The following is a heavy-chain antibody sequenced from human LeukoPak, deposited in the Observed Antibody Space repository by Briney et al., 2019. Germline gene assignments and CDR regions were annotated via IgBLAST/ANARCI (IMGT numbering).Heavy chain of an antibody. Sequence: WASLKVSCKASGYTFTTYCMHWVRQAPGQGLEWMGIINPSGGSTSYVQKFQGRVTMTRDTSTSTVYMELSSLRSEDTAVYYCARGVRVPATITYWFDPWGQGTLVTVSS. CDR1: GYTFTTYC. CDR3: ARGVRVPATITYWFDP. J-gene: IGHJ5*02. V-gene: IGHV1-46*01. CDR2: INPSGGST. D-gene: IGHD2-2*02.